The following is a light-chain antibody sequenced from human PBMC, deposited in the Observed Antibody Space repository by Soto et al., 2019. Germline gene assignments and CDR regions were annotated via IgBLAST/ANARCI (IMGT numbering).Light chain of an antibody. Sequence: DIPIPQSPSTLSASVGDRVTITCRATQRISSWWAWYLLRPGKAPKLLIYKASNLGSGVPPRFIGGRSGREFSLTIISLQHEDFATYYCQQHVNYHWTFGPGTKVDIK. CDR3: QQHVNYHWT. J-gene: IGKJ1*01. CDR1: QRISSW. CDR2: KAS. V-gene: IGKV1-5*03.